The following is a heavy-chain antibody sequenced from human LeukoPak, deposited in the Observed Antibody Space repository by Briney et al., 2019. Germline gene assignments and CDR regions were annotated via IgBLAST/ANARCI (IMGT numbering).Heavy chain of an antibody. J-gene: IGHJ4*02. V-gene: IGHV3-21*01. CDR3: ARDLIAEGFDY. Sequence: GGSLRLSCAASGFTFSSYSMNWVRQAPGKGLEWVSSISSSSSYIYYADSVEGRFTISRDNAKNSLYLQMNSLRAEDTAVYYCARDLIAEGFDYWGQGTLVTVSS. D-gene: IGHD6-13*01. CDR1: GFTFSSYS. CDR2: ISSSSSYI.